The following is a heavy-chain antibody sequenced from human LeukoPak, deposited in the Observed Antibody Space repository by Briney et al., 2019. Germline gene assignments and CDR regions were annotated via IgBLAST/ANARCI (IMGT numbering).Heavy chain of an antibody. J-gene: IGHJ4*02. CDR1: GGSISGYY. Sequence: SETLSLTCTVSGGSISGYYWSWIRQPPGKGLEWIGYVLYSGSTTYSPSLKRRVTISVDTTRNQFSLKLSSVTAADTAVYYCAGTFNSNLYYFEYWGQGTLVTVSS. CDR2: VLYSGST. D-gene: IGHD2/OR15-2a*01. V-gene: IGHV4-59*01. CDR3: AGTFNSNLYYFEY.